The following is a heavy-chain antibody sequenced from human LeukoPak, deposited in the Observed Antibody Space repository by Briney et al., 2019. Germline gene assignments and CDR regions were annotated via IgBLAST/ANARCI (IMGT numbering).Heavy chain of an antibody. CDR1: GFTFSSYA. Sequence: PGGSLRLSCVASGFTFSSYAMSWVRQAPGKGLEWVSGIGGSGGSTFYADSVKGRFTISRDNSKNTLYLQMNSLRAEDTAVYYCASGGSGSALYYWGQGTLVTVSS. CDR3: ASGGSGSALYY. CDR2: IGGSGGST. J-gene: IGHJ4*02. V-gene: IGHV3-23*01. D-gene: IGHD3-10*01.